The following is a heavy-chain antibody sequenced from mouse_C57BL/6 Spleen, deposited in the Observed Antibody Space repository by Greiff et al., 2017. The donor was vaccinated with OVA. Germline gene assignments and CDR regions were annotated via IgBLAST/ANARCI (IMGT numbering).Heavy chain of an antibody. CDR1: GFSLTSYG. CDR3: ARNKRDDDLDY. D-gene: IGHD2-14*01. CDR2: IWSGGST. V-gene: IGHV2-2*01. Sequence: QVQLKESGPGLVQPSQSLSITCTASGFSLTSYGVPWVRQSPGKGLEWLGVIWSGGSTDYNAAFISRLSISKDNYKSQFLFKMHRLQADDTAIYYCARNKRDDDLDYWGQGTTLTVSS. J-gene: IGHJ2*01.